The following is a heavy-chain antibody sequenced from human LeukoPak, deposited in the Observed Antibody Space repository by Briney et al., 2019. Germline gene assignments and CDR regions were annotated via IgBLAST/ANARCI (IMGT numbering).Heavy chain of an antibody. D-gene: IGHD4-17*01. Sequence: SVKVSCKASGGTFSSYAISWVRQAPGQGLEWMGGIIPIFGTANYAQKLQGRVTMTTDTSTSTAYMELRSLRSDDTAVYYCARVPYGDYPFDYWGQGTLVTVSS. CDR3: ARVPYGDYPFDY. CDR1: GGTFSSYA. V-gene: IGHV1-69*05. J-gene: IGHJ4*02. CDR2: IIPIFGTA.